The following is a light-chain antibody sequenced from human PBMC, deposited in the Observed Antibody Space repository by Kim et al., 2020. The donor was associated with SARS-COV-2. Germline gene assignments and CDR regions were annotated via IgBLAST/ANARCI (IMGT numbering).Light chain of an antibody. CDR1: EFVVSTY. Sequence: SPGGTATLSCRASEFVVSTYLSWYQQKPGQAPRVLIYGASTRATGIPARFSGSGSGTDFTLTIRSLQPEDFAVYYCQQDYSLPFTFGGGTKVDIK. CDR2: GAS. CDR3: QQDYSLPFT. J-gene: IGKJ4*01. V-gene: IGKV3D-7*01.